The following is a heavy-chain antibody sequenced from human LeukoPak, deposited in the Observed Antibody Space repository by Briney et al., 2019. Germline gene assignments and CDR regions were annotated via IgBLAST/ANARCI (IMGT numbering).Heavy chain of an antibody. CDR2: IYYSGST. CDR3: ARTNSDPYFDY. V-gene: IGHV4-61*01. Sequence: MSSETLSLTCTVSGGSISSTSYYWSWIRQPPGKGLEWIGYIYYSGSTNYNPSLKSRVTISVDTSKNQFSLKLSSVTAADTAVYYCARTNSDPYFDYWGQGTLVTVSS. J-gene: IGHJ4*02. D-gene: IGHD3-10*01. CDR1: GGSISSTSYY.